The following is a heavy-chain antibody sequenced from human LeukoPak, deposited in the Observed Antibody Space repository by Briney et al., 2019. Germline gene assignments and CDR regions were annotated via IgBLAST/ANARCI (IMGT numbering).Heavy chain of an antibody. CDR2: IRFDGSDK. CDR1: GFIFSTFG. CDR3: AKGPRRVVGATIVLDY. D-gene: IGHD1-26*01. J-gene: IGHJ4*02. V-gene: IGHV3-30*02. Sequence: QAGGSLRLSCTTSGFIFSTFGMHWVRQAPGKGLEWVAFIRFDGSDKYYADSVKGRFTISRDNSKNTLYLQMSSLRTEDTAVYYCAKGPRRVVGATIVLDYWGQGTLVTVSS.